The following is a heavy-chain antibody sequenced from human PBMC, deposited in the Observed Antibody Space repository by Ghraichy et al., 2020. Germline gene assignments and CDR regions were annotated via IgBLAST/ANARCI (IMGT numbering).Heavy chain of an antibody. D-gene: IGHD3-10*01. Sequence: SETLSLTCAVYGGSFSGYYWSWIRQPPGKGLEWIGEINHSGSTNYNPSLKSRVTISVDTSKNQFSLKLSSVTAADTAVYYCARTGFVSYYGMDVWGQGTTVTVSS. V-gene: IGHV4-34*01. CDR3: ARTGFVSYYGMDV. CDR1: GGSFSGYY. J-gene: IGHJ6*02. CDR2: INHSGST.